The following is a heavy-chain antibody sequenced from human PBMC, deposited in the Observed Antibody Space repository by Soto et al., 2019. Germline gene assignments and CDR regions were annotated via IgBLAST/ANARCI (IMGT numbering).Heavy chain of an antibody. J-gene: IGHJ6*03. CDR3: TRSAYMDV. Sequence: PGGSLRLSCAASGFTFSSYSMNWVRQAPGKGLEWVPYISSGSSTIYYADSVKGRFTISRDNAKNSLYLQMDSLRAEDTAVYYATRSAYMDVWGTGTTVTVSS. D-gene: IGHD2-2*01. CDR1: GFTFSSYS. CDR2: ISSGSSTI. V-gene: IGHV3-48*01.